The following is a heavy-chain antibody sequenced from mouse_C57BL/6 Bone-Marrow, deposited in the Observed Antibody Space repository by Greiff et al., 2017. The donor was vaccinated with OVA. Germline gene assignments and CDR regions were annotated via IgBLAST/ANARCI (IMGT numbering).Heavy chain of an antibody. CDR2: INYDGSST. V-gene: IGHV5-16*01. CDR3: GRGSVVRGFAY. J-gene: IGHJ3*01. CDR1: GFTFTDYY. Sequence: EVMLVESEGGLVQPGSSMKLSCTASGFTFTDYYMAWVRQVPGKGLEWVANINYDGSSTSYLHSLKGRFIISRDNAKNILYLQMSSLKSEDTAADYCGRGSVVRGFAYWGQGTLVTVSA. D-gene: IGHD1-1*01.